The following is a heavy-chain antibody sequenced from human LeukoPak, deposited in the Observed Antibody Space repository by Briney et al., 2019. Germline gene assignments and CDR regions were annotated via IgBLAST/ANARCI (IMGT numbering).Heavy chain of an antibody. Sequence: GGSLRLSCAASGFTFSSYWMSWVRQAPGKGLEWVANIKQDGSEKYYVDSVKGRFTISRDNAKSSLYLQMNSLRAEDTAVYYCAREYGDTPHEVRAFDIWGQGTMVTVSS. CDR3: AREYGDTPHEVRAFDI. CDR2: IKQDGSEK. D-gene: IGHD4-17*01. J-gene: IGHJ3*02. CDR1: GFTFSSYW. V-gene: IGHV3-7*01.